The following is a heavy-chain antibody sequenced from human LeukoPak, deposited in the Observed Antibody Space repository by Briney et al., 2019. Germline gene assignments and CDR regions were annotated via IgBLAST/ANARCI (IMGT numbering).Heavy chain of an antibody. CDR1: GYSLTTYG. D-gene: IGHD4-17*01. V-gene: IGHV1-18*01. J-gene: IGHJ4*02. Sequence: ASVKVSCKASGYSLTTYGITWVRQAPGQGLEWVAWISTSNGDTNYAPKFQGRVTMTTDASTSTAYMEMRSLKSDDTAIYYCARVGATYGDPLEYDFWGQGTLVSVSS. CDR3: ARVGATYGDPLEYDF. CDR2: ISTSNGDT.